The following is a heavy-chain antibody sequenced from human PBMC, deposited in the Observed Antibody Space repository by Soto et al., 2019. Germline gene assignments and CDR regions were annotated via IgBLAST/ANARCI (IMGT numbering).Heavy chain of an antibody. CDR1: GFTFSSYS. V-gene: IGHV3-48*04. CDR2: ISSSSSTI. Sequence: GGSLRLSCAASGFTFSSYSMNWVRQAPGKGLEWVSSISSSSSTIYYADSVKGRFTISRDNAKNSLYLQMNSLRAEDTAVYYCARDFVVVVAATYYYYYGMDVWGQGTTVTVSS. CDR3: ARDFVVVVAATYYYYYGMDV. J-gene: IGHJ6*02. D-gene: IGHD2-15*01.